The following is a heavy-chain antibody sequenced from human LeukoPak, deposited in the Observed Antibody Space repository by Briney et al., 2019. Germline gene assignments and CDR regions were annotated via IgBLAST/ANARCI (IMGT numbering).Heavy chain of an antibody. D-gene: IGHD6-6*01. J-gene: IGHJ2*01. V-gene: IGHV3-48*03. Sequence: GGSLRLSCAGSGFTFSGYEMNWVRQAPGKGLEWLSYVSTTGDIRHCADSVTGRFTISRDNAENALHLQMNSLRVEDTAIYYCARYSRWGTGNWYFDLWGRGTLVTVSS. CDR1: GFTFSGYE. CDR2: VSTTGDIR. CDR3: ARYSRWGTGNWYFDL.